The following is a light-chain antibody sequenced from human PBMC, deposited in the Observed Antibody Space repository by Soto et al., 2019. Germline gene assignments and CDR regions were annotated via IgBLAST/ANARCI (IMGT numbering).Light chain of an antibody. CDR3: AAWDDSLNGYV. Sequence: QSVLIQPPSASGTPGQRVTVSCSGGSSNIGSYTVNWDQQLPGAAPKLLIYSNSQRPSGVPDRFSASKSGTSASLAISGLQSEDEAEYYCAAWDDSLNGYVFGPGTKVTVL. J-gene: IGLJ1*01. V-gene: IGLV1-44*01. CDR1: SSNIGSYT. CDR2: SNS.